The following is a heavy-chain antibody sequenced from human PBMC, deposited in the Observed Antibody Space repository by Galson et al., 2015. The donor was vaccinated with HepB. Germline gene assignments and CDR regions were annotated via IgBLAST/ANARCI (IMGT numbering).Heavy chain of an antibody. D-gene: IGHD3-10*01. CDR3: ARAHPYYYGSGSYYPDHFDY. V-gene: IGHV3-33*08. J-gene: IGHJ4*02. CDR1: GFTFSSYG. Sequence: SLRLSCAASGFTFSSYGMHWVRQAPGKGLEWVAVIWYDGSNKYYADSVKGRFTISRDNSKNTLYLQMNSLRAEDTAVYYCARAHPYYYGSGSYYPDHFDYWGQGTLVTVSS. CDR2: IWYDGSNK.